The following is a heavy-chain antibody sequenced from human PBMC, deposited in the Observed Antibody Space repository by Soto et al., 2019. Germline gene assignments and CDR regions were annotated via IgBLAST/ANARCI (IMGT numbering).Heavy chain of an antibody. Sequence: TLSLTCTVSGGSISSGGYYWTWIRQHPGKGLEWIGHIYYSGSTYYNPSLKSRVTISVDTSKNQFSLKLSSVTAADTAVYYCARVRGYYYDSSGYYYFDYWGQGTLVTVSS. CDR1: GGSISSGGYY. J-gene: IGHJ4*02. CDR2: IYYSGST. D-gene: IGHD3-22*01. CDR3: ARVRGYYYDSSGYYYFDY. V-gene: IGHV4-31*03.